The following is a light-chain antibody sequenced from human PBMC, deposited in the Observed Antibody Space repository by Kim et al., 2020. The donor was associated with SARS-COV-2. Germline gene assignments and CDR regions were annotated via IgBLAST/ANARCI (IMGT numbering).Light chain of an antibody. Sequence: EIVMTQSPATLSVSPGERATLSCRASQSVSSNVAWYQQKPGQAPRLLIYGASTRATGIPDRFSGSGSGTEFTLTISSLQSEDFALYYCQQYHNWPLTFGGGTKVDIK. V-gene: IGKV3-15*01. J-gene: IGKJ4*01. CDR2: GAS. CDR3: QQYHNWPLT. CDR1: QSVSSN.